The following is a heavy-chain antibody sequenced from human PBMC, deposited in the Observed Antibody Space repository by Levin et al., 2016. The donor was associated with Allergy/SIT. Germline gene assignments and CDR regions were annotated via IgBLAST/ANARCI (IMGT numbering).Heavy chain of an antibody. V-gene: IGHV3-15*01. J-gene: IGHJ4*02. CDR2: IKSKTDGGTT. Sequence: VRQAPGKGLEWVGRIKSKTDGGTTDYAAPVKGRFTISRDDSKNTLYLQMNSLKTEDTAVYYCTTVSLSWASFDYWGQGTLVTRLL. D-gene: IGHD6-13*01. CDR3: TTVSLSWASFDY.